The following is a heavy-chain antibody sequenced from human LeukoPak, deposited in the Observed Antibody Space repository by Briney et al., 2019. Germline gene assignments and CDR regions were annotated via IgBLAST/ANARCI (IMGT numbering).Heavy chain of an antibody. CDR2: ILYDGSNK. J-gene: IGHJ4*02. CDR3: AKGPYSTASGLGY. V-gene: IGHV3-30*02. CDR1: GFTFSSYG. D-gene: IGHD4-11*01. Sequence: GGSLRLSCAASGFTFSSYGMHWVRQAPGKGLEWVAFILYDGSNKYYADSVKGRFTISRDNSKNTLYLQMNSLTAEETAVYYCAKGPYSTASGLGYWGQGTLVTASS.